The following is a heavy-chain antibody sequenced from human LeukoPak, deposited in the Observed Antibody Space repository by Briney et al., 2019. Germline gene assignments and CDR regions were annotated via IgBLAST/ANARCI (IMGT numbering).Heavy chain of an antibody. D-gene: IGHD3-22*01. Sequence: GGSLRLSCAASGFTFSNYAMNWVRQAPGKGLQWVSSISGSGGNTYYADSVKGRFAISRDDSKNTAYLQMNSLKTEDTAVYYCTRLSYDSSGYYKPYWGQGTLVTVSS. V-gene: IGHV3-23*01. CDR2: ISGSGGNT. CDR1: GFTFSNYA. J-gene: IGHJ4*02. CDR3: TRLSYDSSGYYKPY.